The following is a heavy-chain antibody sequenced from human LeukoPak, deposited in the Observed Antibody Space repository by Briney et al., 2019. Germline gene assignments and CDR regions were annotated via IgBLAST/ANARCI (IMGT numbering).Heavy chain of an antibody. D-gene: IGHD4-17*01. CDR3: AREVTAGGVGYGDYARYYYYMDV. Sequence: PGGSLRLSCAASGFTFSNYEMHWVRQAPGQGLEWMGWINPNSGGTNYAQKFQGRVTMTRDTSISTAYMELSRLRSDDTAVYYCAREVTAGGVGYGDYARYYYYMDVWGKGTTVTVSS. CDR2: INPNSGGT. CDR1: GFTFSNYE. J-gene: IGHJ6*03. V-gene: IGHV1-2*02.